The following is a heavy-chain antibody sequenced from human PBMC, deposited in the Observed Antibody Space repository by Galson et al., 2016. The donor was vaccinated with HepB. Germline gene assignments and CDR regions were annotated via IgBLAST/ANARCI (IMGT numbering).Heavy chain of an antibody. CDR2: ISSSSTYI. CDR1: GFTFTRYS. Sequence: SLRLSCATSGFTFTRYSMYWVRQAPGKGLEWISSISSSSTYIYYADSVKGRFTVSRDNAETSLYLQMNNLRVEDTGFYYCARYSAYWGQGTLVTVSS. D-gene: IGHD2-21*01. V-gene: IGHV3-21*03. J-gene: IGHJ4*02. CDR3: ARYSAY.